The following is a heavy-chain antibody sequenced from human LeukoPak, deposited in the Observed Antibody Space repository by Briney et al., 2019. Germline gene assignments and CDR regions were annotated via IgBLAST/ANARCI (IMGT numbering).Heavy chain of an antibody. J-gene: IGHJ4*02. Sequence: GGSLRLSCAASGFTFSSYAMNWVRQAPGKGLEWVSIISGSAGSTYYANSVKGRFTISRDNSKNTLFLQMNSLRAEDTAVYYCAKDRSLDGGNSNGYFDSWGQGTLVTVSS. CDR1: GFTFSSYA. D-gene: IGHD4-23*01. V-gene: IGHV3-23*01. CDR2: ISGSAGST. CDR3: AKDRSLDGGNSNGYFDS.